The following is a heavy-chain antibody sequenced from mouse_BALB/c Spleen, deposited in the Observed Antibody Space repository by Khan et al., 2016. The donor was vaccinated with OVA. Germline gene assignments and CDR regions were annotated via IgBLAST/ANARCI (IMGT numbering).Heavy chain of an antibody. CDR3: ERADGGDFDY. Sequence: IQLVQSGPELVKPGASVKISCKASGYSFTGYFMNWVMQSPGKSLEWIGRINPHIGETYYNQKFRDKATLSVDESSSTAYMELRSLESEDSAIYSCERADGGDFDYWGQGTTLTVSS. J-gene: IGHJ2*01. CDR1: GYSFTGYF. V-gene: IGHV1-20*02. CDR2: INPHIGET. D-gene: IGHD1-1*02.